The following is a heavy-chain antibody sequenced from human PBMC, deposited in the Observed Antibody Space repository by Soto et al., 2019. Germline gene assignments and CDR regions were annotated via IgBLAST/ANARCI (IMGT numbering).Heavy chain of an antibody. J-gene: IGHJ4*02. Sequence: ASVKVSCKASGYTFTSYGISWVRQAPGQGLEWMGWISAYNGNTNYAQKLQGRVTMTTDTSTSTAYMELRSLRSDDTAVYYCARESRGSSSSGVDYWGQGTLVTVSS. CDR2: ISAYNGNT. CDR1: GYTFTSYG. V-gene: IGHV1-18*01. D-gene: IGHD6-6*01. CDR3: ARESRGSSSSGVDY.